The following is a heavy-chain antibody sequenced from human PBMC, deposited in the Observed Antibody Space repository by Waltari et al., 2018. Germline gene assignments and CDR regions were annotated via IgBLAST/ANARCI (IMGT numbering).Heavy chain of an antibody. V-gene: IGHV4-61*02. CDR2: IYTSGST. Sequence: QVQLQESGPGLVKPSQTLSLTCTVSGGSISSGSYYWSWIRQPAGKGLEWIGRIYTSGSTNYNPSLKGRVTIFGDTSKNQFSLKLGSVTAADTAVYYCARVAMVRGVSDYYYYMDVWGKGTTVTVSS. CDR1: GGSISSGSYY. J-gene: IGHJ6*03. CDR3: ARVAMVRGVSDYYYYMDV. D-gene: IGHD3-10*01.